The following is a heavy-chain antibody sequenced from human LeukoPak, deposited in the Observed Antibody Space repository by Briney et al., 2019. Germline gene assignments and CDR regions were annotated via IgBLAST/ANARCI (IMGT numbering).Heavy chain of an antibody. J-gene: IGHJ4*02. CDR3: ATEIWWRFDY. V-gene: IGHV3-7*01. D-gene: IGHD5-12*01. Sequence: GGSPRLSCAVSKFSFSNNWMSWVRQVPGKGLECVAKINPDGTDKYYVDSVRGRFTISRDNAKDSLYLQMNSLRAEDTAVYYCATEIWWRFDYWGQGILVTVSS. CDR1: KFSFSNNW. CDR2: INPDGTDK.